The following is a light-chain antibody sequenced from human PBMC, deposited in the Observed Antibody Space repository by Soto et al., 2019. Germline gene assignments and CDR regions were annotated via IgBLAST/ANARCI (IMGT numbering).Light chain of an antibody. CDR1: SSSMGAGYE. CDR3: QSYDKRLTAYV. V-gene: IGLV1-40*01. Sequence: QSALTQPPSVSGATGQRVTISCSVTSSSMGAGYEVNGYHQLPVTAPTPAVSGPGNRPSGVPDRLSASKSGTSASLAITGLQAEDEGHYYCQSYDKRLTAYVFGTGTKVTVL. CDR2: GPG. J-gene: IGLJ1*01.